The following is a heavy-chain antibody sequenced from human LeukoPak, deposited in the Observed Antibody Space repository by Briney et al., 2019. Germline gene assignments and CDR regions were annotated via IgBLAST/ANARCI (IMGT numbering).Heavy chain of an antibody. D-gene: IGHD3-10*01. J-gene: IGHJ4*02. CDR3: ARDRDYYYGSATLDY. Sequence: PGGSLRLSCAASGFTFSSYAMHWVRQAPGKGLEWVAVISYDGSNKYYADSVKGRFTISRDNSKNTLYLQINSLRAEDTAVYYCARDRDYYYGSATLDYWGQGTLVTVSS. CDR2: ISYDGSNK. CDR1: GFTFSSYA. V-gene: IGHV3-30*04.